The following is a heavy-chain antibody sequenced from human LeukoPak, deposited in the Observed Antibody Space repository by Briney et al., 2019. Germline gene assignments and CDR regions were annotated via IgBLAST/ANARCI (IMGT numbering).Heavy chain of an antibody. CDR1: GGSISSSSYY. CDR3: ASTGAAAGNDY. J-gene: IGHJ4*02. CDR2: IYYSGST. V-gene: IGHV4-39*01. Sequence: SETLSLTCTVSGGSISSSSYYWGWIRQPPGKGLEWIGSIYYSGSTYYNPSLKSRLTISVDTSKNQFSLRLSSVTAADTAVYYCASTGAAAGNDYWGQGTLVTVSS. D-gene: IGHD6-13*01.